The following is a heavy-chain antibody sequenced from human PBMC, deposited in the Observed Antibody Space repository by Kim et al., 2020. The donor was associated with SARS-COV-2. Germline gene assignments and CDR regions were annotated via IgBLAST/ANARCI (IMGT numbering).Heavy chain of an antibody. Sequence: GGSLRLSCAASGFTFDDYAMHWVRQAPGKGLEWVSGISWNSGSIGYADSVKGRFTISRDNAKNSLYLQMNSLRAEDTALYYCARRIAVGGRSFDYWGQG. CDR1: GFTFDDYA. V-gene: IGHV3-9*01. CDR3: ARRIAVGGRSFDY. CDR2: ISWNSGSI. D-gene: IGHD6-13*01. J-gene: IGHJ4*02.